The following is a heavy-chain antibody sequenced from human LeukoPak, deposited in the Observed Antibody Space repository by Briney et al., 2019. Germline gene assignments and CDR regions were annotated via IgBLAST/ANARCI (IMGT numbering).Heavy chain of an antibody. V-gene: IGHV3-30*02. CDR2: IRYDGSNK. CDR3: AKAYIVGATGYFDY. Sequence: GGSLRLSCAASGFTFSSYGMHWVRQAPGKGLEWVAFIRYDGSNKYYADSVKGQFTISRDNSKNTLYLQMNSLRAEDTAVYYCAKAYIVGATGYFDYWGQGTLVTVSS. J-gene: IGHJ4*02. D-gene: IGHD1-26*01. CDR1: GFTFSSYG.